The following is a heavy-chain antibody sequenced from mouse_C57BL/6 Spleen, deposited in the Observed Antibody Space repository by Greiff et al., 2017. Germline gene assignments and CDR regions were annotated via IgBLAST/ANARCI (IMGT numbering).Heavy chain of an antibody. CDR3: ASAHYYGIHFDY. CDR1: GYAFSSYW. Sequence: QVQLQQSGAELVKPGASVKISCKASGYAFSSYWMNWVKQRPGKGLEWIGQIYPGDGDTNYNGKFKGKATLTADKSSSTAYMQLSSLTSEASAVYFCASAHYYGIHFDYWGQGTTLTVSS. CDR2: IYPGDGDT. D-gene: IGHD1-1*01. V-gene: IGHV1-80*01. J-gene: IGHJ2*01.